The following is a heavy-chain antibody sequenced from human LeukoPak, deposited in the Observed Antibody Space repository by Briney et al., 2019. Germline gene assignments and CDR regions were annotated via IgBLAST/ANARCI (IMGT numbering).Heavy chain of an antibody. D-gene: IGHD3-22*01. CDR2: ISGSGGST. CDR3: ARSGLFYYYDSSGYFSTPYFDY. J-gene: IGHJ4*02. V-gene: IGHV3-23*01. Sequence: PGGSLRLSCAASGFTFSSYAMSWVRQAPGKGLEWVSAISGSGGSTYYADSVKGRFTISRDNSKNTLYLQMNSLRAEDTAVYYCARSGLFYYYDSSGYFSTPYFDYWGQGTLVTVSS. CDR1: GFTFSSYA.